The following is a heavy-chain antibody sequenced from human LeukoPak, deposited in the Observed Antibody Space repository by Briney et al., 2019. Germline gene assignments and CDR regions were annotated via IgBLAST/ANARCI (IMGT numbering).Heavy chain of an antibody. CDR2: INHNGNVN. D-gene: IGHD3-16*01. CDR1: GFTFSSYW. Sequence: GGSLRLSCAASGFTFSSYWMNWARQAPGKGLEWVASINHNGNVNYHVDSVKGRFTISRDNSKNTLYLQMNSLRAEDTAVYYCAKFIRSLDYWGQGTLVTVSS. J-gene: IGHJ4*02. V-gene: IGHV3-7*03. CDR3: AKFIRSLDY.